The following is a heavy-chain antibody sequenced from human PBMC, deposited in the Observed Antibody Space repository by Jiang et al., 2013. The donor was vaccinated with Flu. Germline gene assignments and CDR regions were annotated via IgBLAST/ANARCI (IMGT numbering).Heavy chain of an antibody. CDR1: GGSFSGYY. CDR3: ARRMDTAMVRRYYFDY. Sequence: LLKPSETLSLTCAVYGGSFSGYYWSWIRQPPGKGLEWIGEINHSGSTNYNPSLKSRVTISVDTSKNQFSLKLSSVTAADTAVYYCARRMDTAMVRRYYFDYWGQGTLGHRLL. D-gene: IGHD5-18*01. V-gene: IGHV4-34*01. CDR2: INHSGST. J-gene: IGHJ4*02.